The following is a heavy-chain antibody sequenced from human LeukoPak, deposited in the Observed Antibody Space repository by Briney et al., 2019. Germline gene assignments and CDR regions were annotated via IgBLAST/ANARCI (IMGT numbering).Heavy chain of an antibody. CDR3: TRVGYIDEGIDY. J-gene: IGHJ4*02. Sequence: PGGSLRLSCAASGFTFSTYAMTWVRQAPGKGLEWVANIKQDGSKKSYVDSVKGRFTISRDNAKNSLYLQMNSLRAEDTAIYYCTRVGYIDEGIDYWGQGTLVTASS. D-gene: IGHD5-24*01. CDR1: GFTFSTYA. CDR2: IKQDGSKK. V-gene: IGHV3-7*04.